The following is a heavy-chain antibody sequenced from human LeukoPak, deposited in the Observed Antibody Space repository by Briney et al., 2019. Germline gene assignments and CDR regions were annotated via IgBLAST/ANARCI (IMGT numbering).Heavy chain of an antibody. V-gene: IGHV1-69*05. CDR2: IIPIFGTA. J-gene: IGHJ4*02. D-gene: IGHD3-22*01. CDR1: GGTFSSYA. Sequence: AASVKVSCKASGGTFSSYAISWVRQAPGQGLEWMERIIPIFGTANYAQKFQGRVTITTDESTSTAYMELSSLRSEDTAVYYCASSAPHDYDSSGYSLDYWGQGTLVTVSS. CDR3: ASSAPHDYDSSGYSLDY.